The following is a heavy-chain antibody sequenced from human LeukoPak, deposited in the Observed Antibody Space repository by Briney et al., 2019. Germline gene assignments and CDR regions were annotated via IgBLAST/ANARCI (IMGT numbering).Heavy chain of an antibody. V-gene: IGHV2-5*02. CDR3: AHRKNYYDSCVLYY. J-gene: IGHJ4*02. CDR1: GFSLNTRGVG. D-gene: IGHD3-22*01. CDR2: IYWDDDR. Sequence: SGPTLVCPTQTLTLTCTFSGFSLNTRGVGVGWIRQPPGRALEWLALIYWDDDRRYSPSLKSRLTITKDTSKNEVVLTMTNMDPVDTATYYCAHRKNYYDSCVLYYWCQGTLVTVSS.